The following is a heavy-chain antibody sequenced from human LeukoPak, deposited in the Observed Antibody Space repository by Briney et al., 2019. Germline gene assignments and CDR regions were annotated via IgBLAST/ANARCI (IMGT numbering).Heavy chain of an antibody. CDR3: TRDGGSFCDFDY. J-gene: IGHJ4*02. CDR1: GFSFRNYA. Sequence: GGSLRLSCVASGFSFRNYAIHWVRQAPGKGLEYVSVINTGGRITYYADSVKGRFTISRDNSKSTVYLQMGSLRGEDMAVYYCTRDGGSFCDFDYWGQGALVTVSS. V-gene: IGHV3-64*02. D-gene: IGHD3-10*01. CDR2: INTGGRIT.